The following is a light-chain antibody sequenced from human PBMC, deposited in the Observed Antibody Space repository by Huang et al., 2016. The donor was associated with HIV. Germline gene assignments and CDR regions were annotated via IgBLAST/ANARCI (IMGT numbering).Light chain of an antibody. J-gene: IGKJ5*01. V-gene: IGKV1-13*02. CDR2: GAS. CDR3: QQLHAFPST. Sequence: HLTQSPPSLSASVGDSVSISCRASQDIGTSLAWYQQRTGRAPKLLIYGASTVQPGVPSRFSGDSAGTFFTLFITDLQPEDFATYYCQQLHAFPSTFGQGKRLDIK. CDR1: QDIGTS.